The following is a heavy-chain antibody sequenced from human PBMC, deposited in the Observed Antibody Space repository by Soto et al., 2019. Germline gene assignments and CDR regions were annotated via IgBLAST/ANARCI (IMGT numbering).Heavy chain of an antibody. Sequence: LGESLKISCKGSGYSFTSYWIGWVRQMPGKGLEWMGIIYPGDSDTRYSPSFQGQVTISADKSISTAYLQWSSLKASDTAMYYCAKAYYDFWSGPIVNWFDPWGQGTLVTVSS. J-gene: IGHJ5*02. D-gene: IGHD3-3*01. CDR1: GYSFTSYW. CDR3: AKAYYDFWSGPIVNWFDP. V-gene: IGHV5-51*01. CDR2: IYPGDSDT.